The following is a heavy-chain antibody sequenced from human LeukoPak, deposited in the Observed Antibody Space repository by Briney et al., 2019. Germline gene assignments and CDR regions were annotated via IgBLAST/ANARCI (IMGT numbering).Heavy chain of an antibody. CDR2: IRYDGSNK. D-gene: IGHD3-22*01. V-gene: IGHV3-30*02. CDR3: AKVSNYYDSSGYYGYFDY. CDR1: GFTFSSYG. Sequence: GGSLRLSYAASGFTFSSYGMHWVRQAPGKGLEWVAFIRYDGSNKYYADTVKGRFTISRDNSKNTLYLQMNSLRAEDTAVYYCAKVSNYYDSSGYYGYFDYWGQGTLVTVSS. J-gene: IGHJ4*02.